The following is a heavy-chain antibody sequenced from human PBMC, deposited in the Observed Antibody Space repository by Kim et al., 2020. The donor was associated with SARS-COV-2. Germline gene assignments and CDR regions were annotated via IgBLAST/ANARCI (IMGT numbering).Heavy chain of an antibody. D-gene: IGHD2-15*01. CDR3: AGEDCSDSTCYY. V-gene: IGHV3-21*01. CDR1: GFAFSSFN. Sequence: GGSLRLSCAASGFAFSSFNMNWVRQAPGKGLEWVSSISTSSYRFYADSVKGRFTISRENAQNLLYLQMNSLRAEDTAIYYCAGEDCSDSTCYYWGQGALVTVSS. J-gene: IGHJ4*02. CDR2: ISTSSYR.